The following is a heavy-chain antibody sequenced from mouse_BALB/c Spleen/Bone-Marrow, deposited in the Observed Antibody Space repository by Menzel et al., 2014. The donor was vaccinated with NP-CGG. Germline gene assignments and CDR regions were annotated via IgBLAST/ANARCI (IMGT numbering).Heavy chain of an antibody. J-gene: IGHJ1*01. CDR1: GFNIKDYY. V-gene: IGHV14-4*02. CDR3: NAALYYGNSFDV. Sequence: EVQLQQSGAELVRSGASVKLSCTASGFNIKDYYMHWVKQRPEQGLEWIGWIDPENGDTEYAPKFQGKATMTADTSSNTASLQLSSLTSEDTAVYYCNAALYYGNSFDVWGAGTTVTVSS. CDR2: IDPENGDT. D-gene: IGHD2-1*01.